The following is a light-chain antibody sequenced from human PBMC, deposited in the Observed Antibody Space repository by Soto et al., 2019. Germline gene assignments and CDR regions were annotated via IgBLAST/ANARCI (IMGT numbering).Light chain of an antibody. CDR2: AAS. CDR3: QQSYSTPRT. V-gene: IGKV1-39*01. Sequence: DIQMTQSPSSLSVSVGDRVTITCRASQSISSYLNWYEQKPGKAPKLLIYAASTLQSGVPSRLSGGGSGTDFTLTISSLQPEDFATYYCQQSYSTPRTFGQGTKVDIK. J-gene: IGKJ1*01. CDR1: QSISSY.